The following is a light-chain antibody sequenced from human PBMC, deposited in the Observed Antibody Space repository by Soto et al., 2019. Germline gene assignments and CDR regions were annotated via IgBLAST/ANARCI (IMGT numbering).Light chain of an antibody. Sequence: EIVLPQSPATLSLSPGERATLSCSASQSVSAYFAWYQQKPGQAPRLLIYDASTRATGIPARFSGSGSGTDFTLTISSLEPEDFAVYYCQQRSSWPLTFGQGTKVEIK. CDR2: DAS. V-gene: IGKV3-11*01. CDR1: QSVSAY. J-gene: IGKJ1*01. CDR3: QQRSSWPLT.